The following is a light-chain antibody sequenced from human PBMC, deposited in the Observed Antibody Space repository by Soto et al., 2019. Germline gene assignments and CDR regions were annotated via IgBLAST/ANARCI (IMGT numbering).Light chain of an antibody. Sequence: EIVMTQSPGTLSLSPGERATISCRASQVIGSRYLAWYHQKSGQAPRLLIYGASSRATGVPARFSGSGSGTDFTLTISRLEPEDFAIYFCQVRTDWPPFKYTFGQGTKLEVK. V-gene: IGKV3D-20*02. J-gene: IGKJ2*01. CDR1: QVIGSRY. CDR3: QVRTDWPPFKYT. CDR2: GAS.